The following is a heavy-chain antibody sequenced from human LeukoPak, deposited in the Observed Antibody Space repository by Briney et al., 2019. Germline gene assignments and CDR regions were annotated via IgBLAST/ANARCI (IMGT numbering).Heavy chain of an antibody. CDR1: GYTFTSYA. CDR2: INAGNGNT. V-gene: IGHV1-3*01. D-gene: IGHD1-7*01. Sequence: ASVTVSFKASGYTFTSYAMHWVRQAPGQRLEWMGWINAGNGNTKYSQKFQGRVTITRDTSASTAYMELSSLRSEDTAVYYCARDRRSANYYFDYWGQGTLVTVSS. CDR3: ARDRRSANYYFDY. J-gene: IGHJ4*02.